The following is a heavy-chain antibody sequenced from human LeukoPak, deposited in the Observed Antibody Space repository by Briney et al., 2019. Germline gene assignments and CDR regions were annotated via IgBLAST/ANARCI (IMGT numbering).Heavy chain of an antibody. J-gene: IGHJ4*02. Sequence: GGSLRLSCAASGFTLSSYWMHWVRQAPGKGLVWVSRINSDGSRTSYADSVKGRFTISRDNAKNTLYLQMNSLRAEDTAVYYCARGPMVRTNLFDYWGQGNLVTVSS. CDR3: ARGPMVRTNLFDY. D-gene: IGHD3-10*01. CDR2: INSDGSRT. CDR1: GFTLSSYW. V-gene: IGHV3-74*01.